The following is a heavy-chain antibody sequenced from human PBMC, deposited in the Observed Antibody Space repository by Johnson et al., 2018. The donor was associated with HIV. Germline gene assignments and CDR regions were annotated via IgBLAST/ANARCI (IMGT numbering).Heavy chain of an antibody. V-gene: IGHV3-30-3*01. D-gene: IGHD3-16*01. CDR1: GFTFSSYA. Sequence: QVQLVESGGGLVQPGGSLRLSCAASGFTFSSYAMHWVRQAPGKGLEWVAVISYDGSNKYYADSVKGRFTISRDNSKNTLYLQMNSLRAEDTAVYYCARDPLLHGITFDMWGPGTMVTGSS. J-gene: IGHJ3*02. CDR3: ARDPLLHGITFDM. CDR2: ISYDGSNK.